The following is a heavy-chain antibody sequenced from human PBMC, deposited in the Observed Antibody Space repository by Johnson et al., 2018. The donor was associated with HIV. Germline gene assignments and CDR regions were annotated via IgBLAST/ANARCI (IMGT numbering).Heavy chain of an antibody. D-gene: IGHD2-2*01. V-gene: IGHV3-7*01. CDR1: GFTFSSYW. CDR2: IKQEGSEK. Sequence: VQLVESGGGLVQPGGSLRLSCVASGFTFSSYWMHWVRQAPGKGLVWVANIKQEGSEKYYVDSVKGRFTISRDNAKNSLYLQMNSLRAEDTAVYYCARDRPDIVVVPGAIDAFDIWGQGTMVTVSS. CDR3: ARDRPDIVVVPGAIDAFDI. J-gene: IGHJ3*02.